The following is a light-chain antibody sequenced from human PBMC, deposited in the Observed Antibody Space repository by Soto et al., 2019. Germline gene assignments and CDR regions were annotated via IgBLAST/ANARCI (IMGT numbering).Light chain of an antibody. J-gene: IGKJ2*01. Sequence: DIQMTQSPSTLSASVGDRVTITCRASQSISSGLAWYQQKPGKAPKLLIYKASSLESGVQSRFSGSGSGTEFTLTISSLQPDDFATYYCQQYNSPMYTFGQGTKLQIK. V-gene: IGKV1-5*03. CDR2: KAS. CDR3: QQYNSPMYT. CDR1: QSISSG.